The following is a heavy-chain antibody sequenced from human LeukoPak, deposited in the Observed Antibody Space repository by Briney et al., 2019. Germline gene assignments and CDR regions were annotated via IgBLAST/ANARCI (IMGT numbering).Heavy chain of an antibody. CDR2: IYTSGST. CDR1: GGSMSSYY. D-gene: IGHD3-10*01. V-gene: IGHV4-4*07. J-gene: IGHJ5*02. Sequence: SGTLSLTCTVSGGSMSSYYWSWIRQPAGKGLEWIGRIYTSGSTNYNPTLKSRVTMSVDTSKNQFSLKLSSVTAADAAVYYCARVRFGEPNWFDPWGQGTLVTVSS. CDR3: ARVRFGEPNWFDP.